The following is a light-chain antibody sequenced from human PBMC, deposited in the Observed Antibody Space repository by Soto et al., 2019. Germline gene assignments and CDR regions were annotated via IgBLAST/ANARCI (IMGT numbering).Light chain of an antibody. CDR1: QSVSGSY. Sequence: DIVLAQSPGTLSLSPVETATLSCRASQSVSGSYLAWYQQKPGQTPRLLIYDASTRATGIPDRFVGSGSGTDFTLTISRLEPEDFAVYYCQQKTFGQGTKVDIK. CDR3: QQKT. CDR2: DAS. J-gene: IGKJ1*01. V-gene: IGKV3-20*01.